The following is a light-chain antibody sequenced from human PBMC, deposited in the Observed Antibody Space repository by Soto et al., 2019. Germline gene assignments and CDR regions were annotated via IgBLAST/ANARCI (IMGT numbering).Light chain of an antibody. V-gene: IGLV2-11*01. CDR2: DVS. Sequence: QSVLTQPRSVSGSPGQSVTISCTGTSRDVGAYNYVSWYQQHPGKAPKVMIYDVSKRPSGVPDRFSGSKSGNTASLTISGLQAEDEADYYCCSYAGSYTFHYVFGSGTKLTVL. CDR3: CSYAGSYTFHYV. J-gene: IGLJ1*01. CDR1: SRDVGAYNY.